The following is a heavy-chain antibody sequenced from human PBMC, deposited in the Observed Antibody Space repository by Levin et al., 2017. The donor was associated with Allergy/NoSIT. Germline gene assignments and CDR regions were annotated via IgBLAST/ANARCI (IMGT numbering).Heavy chain of an antibody. CDR1: GFTFSSDV. V-gene: IGHV3-23*01. Sequence: GGSLRLSCAGSGFTFSSDVMSWVRQAPGKGLVWVSGISGSGGTTYYADSVKGRFTISRDNSKNTLYLQMNSLRAEDTAVYYCAKGSYCSAGTCYSRLGYWGQGTLVTVSS. J-gene: IGHJ4*02. CDR2: ISGSGGTT. D-gene: IGHD2-15*01. CDR3: AKGSYCSAGTCYSRLGY.